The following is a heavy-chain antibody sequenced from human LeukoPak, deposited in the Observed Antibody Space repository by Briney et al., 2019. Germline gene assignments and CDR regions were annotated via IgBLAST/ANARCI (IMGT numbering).Heavy chain of an antibody. Sequence: ASVKVSCKASGGTFSSYAISWVRQAPGQGLEWMGRIIPIFGIANYAQKFQGRVTITADESTSTAYTELSSLRSEDTAVYYCARSCGGSCYSRDSSGWFHDAFDIWGQGTMVTVSS. CDR1: GGTFSSYA. CDR3: ARSCGGSCYSRDSSGWFHDAFDI. CDR2: IIPIFGIA. V-gene: IGHV1-69*13. D-gene: IGHD2-15*01. J-gene: IGHJ3*02.